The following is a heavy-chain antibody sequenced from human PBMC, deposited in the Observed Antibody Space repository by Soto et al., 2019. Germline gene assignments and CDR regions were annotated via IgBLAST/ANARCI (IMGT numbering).Heavy chain of an antibody. J-gene: IGHJ4*02. CDR3: ARRDMLTGYVYFDY. V-gene: IGHV5-51*01. CDR2: IYPDDSDT. D-gene: IGHD3-9*01. CDR1: GYTFTKYW. Sequence: PGESLKISCQASGYTFTKYWVGWVRQMPGKGLEWMGIIYPDDSDTRYSPSFQGHVTISANKSISTAYLQWSSLKASDSDTYYCARRDMLTGYVYFDYWGQGTQVTVSS.